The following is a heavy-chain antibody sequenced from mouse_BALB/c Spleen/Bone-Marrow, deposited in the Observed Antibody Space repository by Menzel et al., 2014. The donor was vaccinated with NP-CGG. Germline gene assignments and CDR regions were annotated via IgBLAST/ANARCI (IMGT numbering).Heavy chain of an antibody. CDR2: INSNGCST. CDR3: ARVSYYAMDY. CDR1: GFTFSSYG. Sequence: EVKLVQSGGGLVQPGGSLKLSCAASGFTFSSYGMSWVRQTPDKRLELVATINSNGCSTYYPDSVKGRFTISRDNAKNTLYLQMMSLKSEDTARDYCARVSYYAMDYWGQGTSVTVSS. J-gene: IGHJ4*01. V-gene: IGHV5-6-3*01.